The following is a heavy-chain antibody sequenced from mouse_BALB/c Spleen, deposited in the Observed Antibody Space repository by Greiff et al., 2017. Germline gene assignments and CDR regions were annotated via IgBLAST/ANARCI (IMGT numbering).Heavy chain of an antibody. V-gene: IGHV5-4*02. CDR3: ARADYYRYDGPFAY. CDR1: GFTFSDYY. J-gene: IGHJ3*01. D-gene: IGHD2-14*01. CDR2: ISDGGSYT. Sequence: EVQLVESGGGLVKPGGSLKLSCAASGFTFSDYYMYWVRQTPEKRLEWVATISDGGSYTYYPDSVKGRFTISRDNAKNNLYLQMSSLKSEDTAMYYCARADYYRYDGPFAYWGQGTLVTVSA.